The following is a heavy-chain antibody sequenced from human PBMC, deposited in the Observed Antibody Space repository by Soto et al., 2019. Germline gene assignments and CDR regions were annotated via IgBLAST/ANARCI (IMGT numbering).Heavy chain of an antibody. CDR3: TRHHPHHYDSSGYFDY. J-gene: IGHJ4*02. CDR1: DGSISTSSYY. D-gene: IGHD3-22*01. V-gene: IGHV4-39*01. CDR2: IFYTGRT. Sequence: SETLSLTCTVSDGSISTSSYYWGWIRKYPGKGLEWIGTIFYTGRTYYNPSLESRVTLSVDTSKNQFSLHLTSVTAADTAMYYCTRHHPHHYDSSGYFDYWGQGTLVTVSS.